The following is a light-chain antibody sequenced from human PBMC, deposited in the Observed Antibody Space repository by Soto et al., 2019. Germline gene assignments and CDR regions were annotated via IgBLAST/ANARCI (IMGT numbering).Light chain of an antibody. CDR2: GAS. CDR1: QSVSSSY. V-gene: IGKV3-20*01. J-gene: IGKJ5*01. CDR3: QQYGTSPRT. Sequence: EIVLTQSPGTLSLSPGERATLSCRASQSVSSSYLAWYQQKPGQAPRLLIYGASSRATGIPDRFRGSGSGTDFTLTITRLEPEDFAVYICQQYGTSPRTFGQGTRLEIK.